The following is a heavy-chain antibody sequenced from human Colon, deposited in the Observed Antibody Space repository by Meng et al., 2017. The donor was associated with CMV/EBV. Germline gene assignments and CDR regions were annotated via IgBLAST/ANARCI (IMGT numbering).Heavy chain of an antibody. CDR2: ITWDGGRT. Sequence: AASGFSFDDYAMPWVRQAPGKGLELVSLITWDGGRTSYADSVKGRFTISRDNSKNSLYLQMNSLRGEDTALYYCVTEAGGGHYYFDYWGQGTLVTVSS. J-gene: IGHJ4*02. CDR3: VTEAGGGHYYFDY. CDR1: GFSFDDYA. D-gene: IGHD2-21*01. V-gene: IGHV3-43D*03.